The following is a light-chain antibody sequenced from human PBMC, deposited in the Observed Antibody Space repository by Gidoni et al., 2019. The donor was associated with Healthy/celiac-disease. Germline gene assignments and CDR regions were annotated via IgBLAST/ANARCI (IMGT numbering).Light chain of an antibody. J-gene: IGLJ1*01. V-gene: IGLV1-51*01. CDR1: SSNIGNNY. CDR2: DNN. CDR3: GTWDSSLSAGV. Sequence: QSVLPQQPSVSAAPGQKVTISCSGSSSNIGNNYVSWYQQLPGTAPKLLIYDNNKRPSGIPDRFSGSKSGTSATLGITGLQTGDEADYYCGTWDSSLSAGVFGTGTKVTVL.